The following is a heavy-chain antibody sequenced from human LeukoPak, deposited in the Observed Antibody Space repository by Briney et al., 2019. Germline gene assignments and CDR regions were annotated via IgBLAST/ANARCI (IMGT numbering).Heavy chain of an antibody. CDR1: GDSISSYY. J-gene: IGHJ4*02. Sequence: SETLSLTCTVSGDSISSYYWIWIRQPPGKGLEWIGYIYYSGSSNYNPSLKSRVTISVDTSKNQVSLKLSSVTAADTAVYYCARAKKAVAGFFDYWGQGPLVTVSS. V-gene: IGHV4-59*01. D-gene: IGHD6-19*01. CDR2: IYYSGSS. CDR3: ARAKKAVAGFFDY.